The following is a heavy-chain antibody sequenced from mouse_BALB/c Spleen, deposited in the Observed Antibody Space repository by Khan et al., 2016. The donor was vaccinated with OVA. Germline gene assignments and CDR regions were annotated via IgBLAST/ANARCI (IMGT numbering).Heavy chain of an antibody. V-gene: IGHV3-2*02. Sequence: EVELVESGPRLVKPSQSLSLTCTVTGYSITSDYAWNWIRQFPGNKLEWMGHISYSGKIKYNPSLKNRISITRDTSKNQFFLKLNSVNTEDTDTYYCARIYGGDFDYWGQGTTLTVSS. D-gene: IGHD1-1*01. CDR1: GYSITSDYA. CDR2: ISYSGKI. CDR3: ARIYGGDFDY. J-gene: IGHJ2*01.